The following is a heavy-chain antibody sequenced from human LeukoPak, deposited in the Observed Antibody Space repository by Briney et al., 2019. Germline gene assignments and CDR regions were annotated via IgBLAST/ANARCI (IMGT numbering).Heavy chain of an antibody. Sequence: SVKVSCKASGGTFSSYAISWVRQAPGQGLEWMGGIIPIFGTANYAQKFQGRVTITADKSTSTAYMELSSLRSEDTAVYYCARASGWLLQDHYYYGMDVWGKGTTVTVSS. CDR2: IIPIFGTA. CDR1: GGTFSSYA. V-gene: IGHV1-69*06. J-gene: IGHJ6*04. CDR3: ARASGWLLQDHYYYGMDV. D-gene: IGHD3-22*01.